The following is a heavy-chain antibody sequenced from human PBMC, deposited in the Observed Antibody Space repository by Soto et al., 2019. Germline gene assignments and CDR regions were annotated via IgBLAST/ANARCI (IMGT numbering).Heavy chain of an antibody. Sequence: GASVKVSCKASGYTFTSYGISWVRQAPGQGLEWMGWISAYNGNTNYAQKLQGRVTMTTDTSTSTAYMELRSLRSDDTAVYYCASPGSYTAGRDYYYYYGMDVWGQGTTVTVSS. CDR2: ISAYNGNT. CDR1: GYTFTSYG. J-gene: IGHJ6*02. CDR3: ASPGSYTAGRDYYYYYGMDV. V-gene: IGHV1-18*04. D-gene: IGHD6-19*01.